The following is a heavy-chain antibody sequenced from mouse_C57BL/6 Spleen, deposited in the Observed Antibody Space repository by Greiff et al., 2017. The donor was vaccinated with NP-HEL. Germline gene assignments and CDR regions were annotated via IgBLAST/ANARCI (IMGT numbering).Heavy chain of an antibody. J-gene: IGHJ2*01. CDR1: GYAFSSYW. D-gene: IGHD1-1*01. CDR2: IYPGDGDT. V-gene: IGHV1-80*01. CDR3: ARSGVITTVVATNYFDY. Sequence: VQLQQSGAELVKPGASVKISCKASGYAFSSYWMNWVKQRPGKGLEWIGQIYPGDGDTNYDGKFKGKATLTADKSSSTAYMQLSSLTSEDSAVYFCARSGVITTVVATNYFDYWGQGTTLTVSS.